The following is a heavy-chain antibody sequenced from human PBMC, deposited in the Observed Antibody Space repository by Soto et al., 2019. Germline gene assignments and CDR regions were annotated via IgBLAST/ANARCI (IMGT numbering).Heavy chain of an antibody. J-gene: IGHJ5*02. CDR3: ATGPETYCHNGYYVNWLDP. V-gene: IGHV4-39*01. CDR2: MYYGGMT. CDR1: GGSFIDRNYF. D-gene: IGHD2-15*01. Sequence: LSLTCTVSGGSFIDRNYFWGWIRQPPGKGLEWIGSMYYGGMTYYNPSLRSRVTISADTSNSRFSLRLRSVTAADTAVYYCATGPETYCHNGYYVNWLDPWGQGTLVPVSS.